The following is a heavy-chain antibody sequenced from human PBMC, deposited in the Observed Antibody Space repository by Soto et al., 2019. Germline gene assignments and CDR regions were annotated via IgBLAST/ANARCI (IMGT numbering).Heavy chain of an antibody. CDR2: VFPGDSDT. Sequence: PGDSLKISCKVTGYNFTNYWVAWVRQMPGKGLEWMGIVFPGDSDTRYNPSFQGQVTISADKSISTAFLQWSSLKASDTATYYCARLLHYGGFDPWGQGTLVTVSS. D-gene: IGHD3-10*01. V-gene: IGHV5-51*01. CDR1: GYNFTNYW. J-gene: IGHJ5*02. CDR3: ARLLHYGGFDP.